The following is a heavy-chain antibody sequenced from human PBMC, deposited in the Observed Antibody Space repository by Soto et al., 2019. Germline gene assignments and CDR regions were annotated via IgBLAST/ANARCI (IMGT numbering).Heavy chain of an antibody. Sequence: GGSLRLSCAASGFTFRDFWMNWVRQSPGKGLEWVANINQDGSQSYYVDSVKGRFAISRDNAKNSLSLQMNNLGADDTAVYYCVKAIAAPSSFWGQGTLVTVSS. J-gene: IGHJ4*02. D-gene: IGHD6-6*01. CDR1: GFTFRDFW. V-gene: IGHV3-7*05. CDR3: VKAIAAPSSF. CDR2: INQDGSQS.